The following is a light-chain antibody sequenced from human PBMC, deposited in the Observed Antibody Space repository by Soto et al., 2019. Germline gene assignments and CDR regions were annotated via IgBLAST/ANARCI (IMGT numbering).Light chain of an antibody. J-gene: IGKJ1*01. CDR1: QSVSNSY. Sequence: EIVLTQSPGTLSLSPGERATLSCRASQSVSNSYLAWYQQKPGQAPRLLMYGASSRATGIPDRFSGSGSGTDFTLTISRLEPEDFAVYYCQQYGSPPWTFGQGTKMEIK. CDR2: GAS. V-gene: IGKV3-20*01. CDR3: QQYGSPPWT.